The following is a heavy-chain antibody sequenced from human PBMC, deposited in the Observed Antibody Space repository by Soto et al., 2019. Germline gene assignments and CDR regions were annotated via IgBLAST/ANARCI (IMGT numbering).Heavy chain of an antibody. Sequence: EVRLLESGGGLVQPGGSLRLSCAASGFTFSSYSMRWVRQAPGKGLEWVSAVSGNGANTYYADSVKGRFTISRDNSRNTLYLQVNSLRAEDTAVYYCSRRSPYGGVDYWGQGTLVTVSS. CDR2: VSGNGANT. V-gene: IGHV3-23*01. D-gene: IGHD4-17*01. CDR1: GFTFSSYS. J-gene: IGHJ4*02. CDR3: SRRSPYGGVDY.